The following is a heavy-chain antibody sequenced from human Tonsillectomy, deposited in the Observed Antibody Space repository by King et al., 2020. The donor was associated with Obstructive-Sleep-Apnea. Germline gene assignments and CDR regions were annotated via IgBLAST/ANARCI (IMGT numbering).Heavy chain of an antibody. Sequence: VQLVESGGGVVQPGRSLRLSCAASGFTFSSYGMHWVRQAPGKGLEWVAFIRYDGSNKYYADSVKGRFTISRDNSKNTLYLQMNSLRAEDTAVYYCAKDIAQRVGLFDYWGQGTLVTVSS. J-gene: IGHJ4*02. CDR1: GFTFSSYG. D-gene: IGHD6-25*01. CDR2: IRYDGSNK. CDR3: AKDIAQRVGLFDY. V-gene: IGHV3-30*02.